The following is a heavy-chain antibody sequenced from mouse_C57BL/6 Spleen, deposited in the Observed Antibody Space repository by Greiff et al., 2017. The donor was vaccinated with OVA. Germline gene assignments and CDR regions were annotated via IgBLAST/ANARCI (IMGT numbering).Heavy chain of an antibody. Sequence: EVKVVESGGGLVKPGGSLKLSCAASGFTFSDYGMHWVRQAPEKGLEWVAYISSGSSTIYYADTVKGRFTISRDNAKNTLFLQMTSLRSEDTAMYYCARTGVYYGSSYGYFDVWGTGTTVTVSS. D-gene: IGHD1-1*01. CDR1: GFTFSDYG. CDR3: ARTGVYYGSSYGYFDV. CDR2: ISSGSSTI. J-gene: IGHJ1*03. V-gene: IGHV5-17*01.